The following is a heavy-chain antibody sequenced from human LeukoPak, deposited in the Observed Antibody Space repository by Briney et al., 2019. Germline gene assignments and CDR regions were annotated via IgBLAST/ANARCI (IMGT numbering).Heavy chain of an antibody. V-gene: IGHV1-18*04. J-gene: IGHJ3*02. CDR3: ARGLWITFGGVIGSPFDI. CDR1: GYTFTSYG. D-gene: IGHD3-16*02. CDR2: ISAYNGNI. Sequence: ASVKLSCKASGYTFTSYGISWVRQAPGQGLEWMGWISAYNGNINYAQKLQGRVTMTTDTSKSTAYMELKSLRTDDTAVYYCARGLWITFGGVIGSPFDIWGQGTMVTVSS.